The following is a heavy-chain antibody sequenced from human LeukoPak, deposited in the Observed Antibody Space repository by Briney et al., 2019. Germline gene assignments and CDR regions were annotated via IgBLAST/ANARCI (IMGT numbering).Heavy chain of an antibody. CDR3: ASTTYNWNFDY. J-gene: IGHJ4*02. D-gene: IGHD1-20*01. V-gene: IGHV3-48*03. CDR2: ISSSSSTI. CDR1: GFTFSSYE. Sequence: GGSLRLSCAASGFTFSSYEMNWVRQAPGKGLEWVSYISSSSSTIYYADSVKGRFTISRDNAKNSLYLQMNSLRAEDTAVYYCASTTYNWNFDYWGQGTLVTVSS.